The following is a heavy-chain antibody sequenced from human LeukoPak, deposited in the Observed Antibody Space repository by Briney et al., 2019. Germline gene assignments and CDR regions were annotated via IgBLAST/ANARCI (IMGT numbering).Heavy chain of an antibody. CDR1: GYTFTSYG. D-gene: IGHD3-22*01. Sequence: ASVKVSCKASGYTFTSYGISWVRQAPGQGLEWMGWVSAYNGNTNYAQKLQGRVTMPTDTSTNTAYMELRSLRSDDTAVYYCARDTYYYDSSGYASEYGMDVWGQGTTVTVSS. CDR3: ARDTYYYDSSGYASEYGMDV. J-gene: IGHJ6*02. V-gene: IGHV1-18*01. CDR2: VSAYNGNT.